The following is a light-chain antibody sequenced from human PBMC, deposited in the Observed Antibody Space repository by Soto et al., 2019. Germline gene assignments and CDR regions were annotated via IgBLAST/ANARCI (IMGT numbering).Light chain of an antibody. J-gene: IGLJ1*01. CDR2: EVS. Sequence: QSALTQPVSVSGSPGQSITISCTGTSSDVGGYNYVSWYQLHPGKAPKLMVYEVSNRPSGVSNRFSGSKSGNTASLTISGLQAEDEADYYCSSYTSSTAYVFGTGTKLTVL. CDR3: SSYTSSTAYV. CDR1: SSDVGGYNY. V-gene: IGLV2-14*01.